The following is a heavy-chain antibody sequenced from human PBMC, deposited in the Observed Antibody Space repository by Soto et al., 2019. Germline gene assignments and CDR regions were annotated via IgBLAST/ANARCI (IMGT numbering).Heavy chain of an antibody. CDR1: GGSISSGGYY. CDR3: ARVDSSGYYPYYFDY. D-gene: IGHD3-22*01. V-gene: IGHV4-31*03. J-gene: IGHJ4*02. Sequence: SETLSLTCTVSGGSISSGGYYWSWIRQHPGKGLEWIGYIYYSGSTYYNPSLKSRVTISVDTSKNQFSLKLSSVTAADTAVYYCARVDSSGYYPYYFDYWGQGTLVTVSS. CDR2: IYYSGST.